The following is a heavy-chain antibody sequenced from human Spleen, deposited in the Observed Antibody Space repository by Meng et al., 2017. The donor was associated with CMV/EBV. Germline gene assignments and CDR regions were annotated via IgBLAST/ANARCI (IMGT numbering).Heavy chain of an antibody. CDR2: IYYSGST. V-gene: IGHV4-34*01. CDR1: GGSFSGYY. D-gene: IGHD6-13*01. J-gene: IGHJ6*02. CDR3: ARAVPTYSSSWYCY. Sequence: SETLSLTCAVYGGSFSGYYLSWIRQSPGKGLEWIGSIYYSGSTYYNPSLKSRVTISVDTSKNQFSLKLSSVTAADTAVYYCARAVPTYSSSWYCYWGQGTTVTVSS.